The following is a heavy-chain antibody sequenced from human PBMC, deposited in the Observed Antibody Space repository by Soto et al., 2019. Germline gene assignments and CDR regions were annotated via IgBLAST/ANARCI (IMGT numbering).Heavy chain of an antibody. CDR2: IYHSGST. Sequence: SETLSLTCAVSGYSISGGYYWGRIRQPPGKGLEWIGSIYHSGSTYYNPSLKSRVTISVDTSKNRFSLKLSSVTAADTAVYYCAREADAYYYDSSGSHRDYWGQGTLVTVSS. V-gene: IGHV4-38-2*02. J-gene: IGHJ4*02. CDR1: GYSISGGYY. D-gene: IGHD3-22*01. CDR3: AREADAYYYDSSGSHRDY.